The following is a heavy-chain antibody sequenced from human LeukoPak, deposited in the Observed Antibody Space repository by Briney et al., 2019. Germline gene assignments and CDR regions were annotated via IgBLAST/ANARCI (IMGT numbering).Heavy chain of an antibody. J-gene: IGHJ5*02. V-gene: IGHV2-5*01. CDR3: ARRRDWFDP. CDR2: VYWNDGK. Sequence: GSGPTLVNPTQTLTLTCTFSGFSLTTSGVGVGWIRQPPGKALEWLAIVYWNDGKYYSPTLRSRLTIIKDTSKNQVVLTMTNMDHVDTATYYCARRRDWFDPWGKGTLVTVSS. CDR1: GFSLTTSGVG.